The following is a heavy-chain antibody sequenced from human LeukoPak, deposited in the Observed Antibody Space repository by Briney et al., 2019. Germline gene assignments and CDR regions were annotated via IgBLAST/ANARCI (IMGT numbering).Heavy chain of an antibody. CDR2: ISGNGGST. J-gene: IGHJ6*02. D-gene: IGHD6-13*01. CDR3: VNGLAAAGSWYGMDV. CDR1: GFTFSSYA. V-gene: IGHV3-64D*09. Sequence: PGRSLRLSCAATGFTFSSYAMHWVRQAPGNGLEYFSSISGNGGSTYYADSVKGRFTISRGNSKNTLYLQMSSLRPEDTAVYYCVNGLAAAGSWYGMDVWGQGTTVTVSS.